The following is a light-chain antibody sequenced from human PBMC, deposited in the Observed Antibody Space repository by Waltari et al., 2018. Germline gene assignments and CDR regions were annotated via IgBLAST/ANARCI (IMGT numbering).Light chain of an antibody. CDR1: QSLSIY. CDR2: HAS. J-gene: IGKJ1*01. V-gene: IGKV3-20*01. Sequence: EIVLTQSPGTLSLSPGERATLSCRASQSLSIYVAWYQQKPGRAPRLLIYHASSRATGVPDRFSGSGSGTDFSLTISRLEPEDFAVYYCQHYVSLPVTFGQGTKVEIK. CDR3: QHYVSLPVT.